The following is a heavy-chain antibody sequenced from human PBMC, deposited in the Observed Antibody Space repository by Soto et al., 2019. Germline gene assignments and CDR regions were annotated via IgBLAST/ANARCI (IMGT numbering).Heavy chain of an antibody. J-gene: IGHJ6*02. D-gene: IGHD4-17*01. CDR2: ISGSGGGT. CDR1: RFTFTRSP. CDR3: VKRGTVTTDYYGMDV. Sequence: EEQLLESGGGLVQPGGSLRLSCAASRFTFTRSPMSWVRQAPVRGLEWVSAISGSGGGTYYADSVKGRFTISRDNSKNTLYLQMNSLRDEDTAVYYCVKRGTVTTDYYGMDVWGQGTTLTVSS. V-gene: IGHV3-23*01.